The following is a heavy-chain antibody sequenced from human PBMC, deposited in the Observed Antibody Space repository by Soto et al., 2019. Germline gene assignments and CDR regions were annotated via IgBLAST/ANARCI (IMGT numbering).Heavy chain of an antibody. J-gene: IGHJ4*02. CDR3: AKDNGQLAARPGYFDY. Sequence: GGSLRLSCAASGFTFSSYGMHWVRQAPGKGLEWVAVISYDGSNKYYADSVKGRFTISRDNSKNTLYLQMNSLRAEDTAVYYCAKDNGQLAARPGYFDYWGQGTLVTVSS. D-gene: IGHD6-6*01. CDR2: ISYDGSNK. CDR1: GFTFSSYG. V-gene: IGHV3-30*18.